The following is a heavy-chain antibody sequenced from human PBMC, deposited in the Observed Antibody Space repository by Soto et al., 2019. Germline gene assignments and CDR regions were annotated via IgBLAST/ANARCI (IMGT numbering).Heavy chain of an antibody. Sequence: SVKVSCKASGGTFSSYAISWVRQAPGQGLEWMGGIIPIFGTANYAQKFQGRVTITADESTSTAYMELSSLRSEDTAVYYCARDKSYYDSSGYQTSNWFDPWGQGTPVTVSS. V-gene: IGHV1-69*13. CDR2: IIPIFGTA. CDR3: ARDKSYYDSSGYQTSNWFDP. CDR1: GGTFSSYA. D-gene: IGHD3-22*01. J-gene: IGHJ5*02.